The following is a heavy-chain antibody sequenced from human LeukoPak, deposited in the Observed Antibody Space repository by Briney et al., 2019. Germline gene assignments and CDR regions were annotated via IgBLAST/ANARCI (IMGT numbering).Heavy chain of an antibody. CDR3: ARMTTVTTLDY. J-gene: IGHJ4*02. Sequence: ASVKVSCKASGYTFTGYYMHWVRQAPGQGLEWMGWINPNSGGTNYAQKFQGRVTMIRDKSISTAYMELSRLRSDDTAVYYCARMTTVTTLDYWGQGTLVTVSS. CDR1: GYTFTGYY. V-gene: IGHV1-2*02. CDR2: INPNSGGT. D-gene: IGHD4-17*01.